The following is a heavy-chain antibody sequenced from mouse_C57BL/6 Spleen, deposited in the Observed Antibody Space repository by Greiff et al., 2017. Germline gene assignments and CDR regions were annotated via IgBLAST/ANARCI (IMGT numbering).Heavy chain of an antibody. CDR2: IDPEDGDT. J-gene: IGHJ3*01. D-gene: IGHD1-1*01. CDR3: TTEGNYYGSSSAWFAY. V-gene: IGHV14-1*01. Sequence: EVQLQQSGAELVRPGASVKLSCTASGFNIKDYYMHWVKQRPEQGLEWLGRIDPEDGDTEYAPKFQGKATMTADTSSNTAYLQLSSLTSEDTAVYYCTTEGNYYGSSSAWFAYWGQGTLVTVSA. CDR1: GFNIKDYY.